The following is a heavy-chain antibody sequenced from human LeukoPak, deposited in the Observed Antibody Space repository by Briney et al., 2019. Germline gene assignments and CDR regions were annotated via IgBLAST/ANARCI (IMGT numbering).Heavy chain of an antibody. V-gene: IGHV1-46*01. CDR2: INTSGGST. J-gene: IGHJ6*02. D-gene: IGHD6-19*01. CDR3: AREQWPVLSHYYYYYGMDV. Sequence: GASVTVSCKASGYTFTSYYMHWVRQAHGQGLEWMGIINTSGGSTSYAQKFQGRVAMTRDTSTSTVYMELSSLRSEDTAVYYCAREQWPVLSHYYYYYGMDVWGQGTTVTLSS. CDR1: GYTFTSYY.